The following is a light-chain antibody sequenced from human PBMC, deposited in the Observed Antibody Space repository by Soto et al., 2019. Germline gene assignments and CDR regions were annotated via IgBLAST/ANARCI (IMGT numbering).Light chain of an antibody. Sequence: EIVLTQSPATLSLSPGERATLSCRASQSVGGFLAWYQQKSGQAPRLLIYDTSKRATGIPARFSGSGSGTVFTLTISSLEPEDFAIYHCQHRSNWPPMYTFGQGTKLEIK. V-gene: IGKV3-11*01. CDR1: QSVGGF. CDR2: DTS. J-gene: IGKJ2*01. CDR3: QHRSNWPPMYT.